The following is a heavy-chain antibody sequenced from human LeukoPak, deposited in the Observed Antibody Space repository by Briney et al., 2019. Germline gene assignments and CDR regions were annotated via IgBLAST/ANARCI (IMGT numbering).Heavy chain of an antibody. D-gene: IGHD6-6*01. V-gene: IGHV5-51*01. CDR2: IYPGDSDT. J-gene: IGHJ3*02. Sequence: GESLKISCKASGYSFTTHWIAWVRQMLGKGLEWMGVIYPGDSDTRYSPSFQGQVTISADNSISTAYLQWSSLKASDTAMYYCARPRSRSSYDALEIWGQGTMLTVSS. CDR1: GYSFTTHW. CDR3: ARPRSRSSYDALEI.